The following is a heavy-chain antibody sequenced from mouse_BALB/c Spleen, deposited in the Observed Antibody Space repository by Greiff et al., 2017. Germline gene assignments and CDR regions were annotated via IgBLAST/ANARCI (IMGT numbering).Heavy chain of an antibody. Sequence: EVQLVESGGGLVQPKGSLKLSCAASGFTFNNYAMNWVRQAPGKGLEWVARIRSKSNNSATYYANSVKDTFTISRDDSQSMLYLQMHNLKTEDTAMYYCVRQSVHYAMDYWGQGTSVTVSS. CDR1: GFTFNNYA. CDR3: VRQSVHYAMDY. CDR2: IRSKSNNSAT. J-gene: IGHJ4*01. V-gene: IGHV10-1*02.